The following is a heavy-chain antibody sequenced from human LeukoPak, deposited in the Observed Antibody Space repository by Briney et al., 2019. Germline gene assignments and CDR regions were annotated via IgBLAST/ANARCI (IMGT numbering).Heavy chain of an antibody. CDR2: IYYSGST. D-gene: IGHD6-19*01. Sequence: PSETLSLTCTVSGGSISSYYWSWIRQPPGKGLEWIGYIYYSGSTNYNPSLKSRVTISVDTSKNQFSLKLSSVTAADTAVYYCARVREQWLVYWYFDLWGRGTLVTVSS. CDR3: ARVREQWLVYWYFDL. CDR1: GGSISSYY. J-gene: IGHJ2*01. V-gene: IGHV4-59*01.